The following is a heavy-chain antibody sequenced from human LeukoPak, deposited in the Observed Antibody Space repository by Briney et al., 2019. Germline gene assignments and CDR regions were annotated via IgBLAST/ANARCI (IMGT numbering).Heavy chain of an antibody. CDR1: GYSFTKYG. V-gene: IGHV1-18*01. D-gene: IGHD3-10*01. CDR3: VRDEFGAQAWFDF. J-gene: IGHJ5*01. CDR2: ISANTGNA. Sequence: ASVKVSCKASGYSFTKYGFSWARQAPGQGLEWMGWISANTGNANYAQNLQGRVTLTTDTSTTTAYMELRSLRSDDTAVYYCVRDEFGAQAWFDFWGQGTPVTVSS.